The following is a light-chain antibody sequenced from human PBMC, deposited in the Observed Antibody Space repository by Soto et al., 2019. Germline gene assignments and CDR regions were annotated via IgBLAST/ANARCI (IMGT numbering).Light chain of an antibody. CDR2: KAS. CDR1: QTISSW. V-gene: IGKV1-5*03. Sequence: DIQMTQSPSTLSGSVGDRVTITCRASQTISSWLAWYQQKPGKAPKLLIYKASTLKSGVPSRFSGSGSGTDFTLTISSLQPEDFATYYCQQAKGFPWTFGQGTKVDIK. J-gene: IGKJ1*01. CDR3: QQAKGFPWT.